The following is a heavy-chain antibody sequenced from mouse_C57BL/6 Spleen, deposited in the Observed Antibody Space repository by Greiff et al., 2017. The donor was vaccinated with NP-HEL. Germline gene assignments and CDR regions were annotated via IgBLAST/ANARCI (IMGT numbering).Heavy chain of an antibody. CDR1: GYTFTSYT. CDR3: ARRDYDYWYFDV. CDR2: INPSSGYT. J-gene: IGHJ1*03. V-gene: IGHV1-4*01. Sequence: VQLQQSGAELARPGASVKMSCKASGYTFTSYTMHWVKQRPGQGLEWIGYINPSSGYTKYNQKFKDKATLTADKSSSTAYMQLSSLTSEDSAVYYCARRDYDYWYFDVWGTGTTVTVSS. D-gene: IGHD2-4*01.